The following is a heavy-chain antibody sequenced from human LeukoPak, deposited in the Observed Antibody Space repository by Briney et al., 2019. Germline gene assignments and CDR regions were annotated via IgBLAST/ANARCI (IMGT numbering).Heavy chain of an antibody. CDR3: ARVGDGATLEY. Sequence: GGSLRLSCSASGFTFSSYEMNWVRQAPGKGLEWVSYISSSGSITYYADSVKGRFIVSRDNARNSVYLQMNSLRVEDTAVYYCARVGDGATLEYWGQGTLVTVSS. D-gene: IGHD1-26*01. CDR1: GFTFSSYE. V-gene: IGHV3-48*03. J-gene: IGHJ4*02. CDR2: ISSSGSIT.